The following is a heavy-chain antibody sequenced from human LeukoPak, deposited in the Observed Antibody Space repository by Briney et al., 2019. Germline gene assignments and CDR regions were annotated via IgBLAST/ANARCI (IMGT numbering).Heavy chain of an antibody. V-gene: IGHV1-18*04. CDR1: GYTFTSYG. J-gene: IGHJ5*02. CDR2: ISPSNGNT. D-gene: IGHD1-26*01. Sequence: VASVKVSCKASGYTFTSYGIFWVRQAPGQGLEWMGWISPSNGNTIYAQELQGRLTMTTDTSTSTAYMDLRSLRSDDTAVYYCAAGYSGSNTSWGQGTLVTVSS. CDR3: AAGYSGSNTS.